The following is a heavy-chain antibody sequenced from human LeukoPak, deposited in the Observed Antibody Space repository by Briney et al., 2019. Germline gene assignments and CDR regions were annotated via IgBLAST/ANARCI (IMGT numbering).Heavy chain of an antibody. CDR1: GYTLTELS. J-gene: IGHJ6*02. CDR3: ATSAFIVVVPAAVGDYYYGMDV. D-gene: IGHD2-2*01. V-gene: IGHV1-24*01. Sequence: ASVKVSCKVSGYTLTELSMHWVRQAPGKGLEWMGGFDPEDGETIYPQKFQGRVTMTEDTSTDTAYMELSSLRSEDTAVYYCATSAFIVVVPAAVGDYYYGMDVWGQGTTATVSS. CDR2: FDPEDGET.